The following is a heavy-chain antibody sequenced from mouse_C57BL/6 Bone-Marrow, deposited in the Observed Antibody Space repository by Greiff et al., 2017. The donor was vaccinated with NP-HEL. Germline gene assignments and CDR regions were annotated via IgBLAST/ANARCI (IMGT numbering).Heavy chain of an antibody. CDR1: GFSLTSYG. V-gene: IGHV2-2*01. Sequence: QVQLQQSGPGLVQPSQSLSITCTVSGFSLTSYGVHWVRQSPGKGLEWLGVIWRGGSTDYNAAFISRLSISKDNSKSQVFFKMNSLQADDTAIYYCARGPIYYGSSYRYFDVWGTGTTVTVSS. D-gene: IGHD1-1*01. J-gene: IGHJ1*03. CDR3: ARGPIYYGSSYRYFDV. CDR2: IWRGGST.